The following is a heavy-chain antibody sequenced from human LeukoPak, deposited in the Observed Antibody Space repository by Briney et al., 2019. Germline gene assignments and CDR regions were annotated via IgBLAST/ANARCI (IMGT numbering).Heavy chain of an antibody. V-gene: IGHV1-46*01. D-gene: IGHD6-19*01. J-gene: IGHJ4*02. CDR3: ARDHVSGWYSWVDY. CDR1: GYTFTSNY. Sequence: EASVKVSCKAFGYTFTSNYMHWVRQAPGQGPEWMGVISPSGGSTTYARKFQGRVTLTRDMSTSTDYLELSSLRSEDTAVYYCARDHVSGWYSWVDYWGQGTLVTVSS. CDR2: ISPSGGST.